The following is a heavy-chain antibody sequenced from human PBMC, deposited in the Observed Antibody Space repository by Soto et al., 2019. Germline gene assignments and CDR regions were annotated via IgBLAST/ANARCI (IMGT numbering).Heavy chain of an antibody. CDR3: ARERGYDCPASYCYALSGLDV. D-gene: IGHD2-15*01. V-gene: IGHV1-2*02. CDR2: INPSSGGT. J-gene: IGHJ6*02. CDR1: GYTFIDYY. Sequence: QVQLVQSGAEVKKPGASVKVSCTASGYTFIDYYMHWVRQAPGQGLEWMGWINPSSGGTHYAQKFQGRVAMTRDTSISIVYMELSRLKSDDTAMYYCARERGYDCPASYCYALSGLDVGGQGTRVTATS.